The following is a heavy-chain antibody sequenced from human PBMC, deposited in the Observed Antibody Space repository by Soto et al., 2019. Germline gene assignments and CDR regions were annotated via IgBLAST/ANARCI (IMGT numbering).Heavy chain of an antibody. J-gene: IGHJ6*02. V-gene: IGHV3-30*19. CDR2: IWYDGSNK. D-gene: IGHD3-3*01. CDR1: GFTFSSYG. CDR3: ARGPEFGPTIFGVLIHRYYYGMDV. Sequence: LRLSCAASGFTFSSYGMHWVRQAPGKGLEWVAVIWYDGSNKYYADSVKGRFTISRDNSKNTLYLQMNSLRAEDTAVYYCARGPEFGPTIFGVLIHRYYYGMDVWGQGTTVTVSS.